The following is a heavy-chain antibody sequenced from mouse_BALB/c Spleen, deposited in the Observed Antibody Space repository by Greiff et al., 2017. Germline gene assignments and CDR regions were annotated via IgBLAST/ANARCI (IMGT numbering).Heavy chain of an antibody. CDR2: ISSGGSYT. V-gene: IGHV5-9-3*01. CDR3: ARQRPFDY. CDR1: GFTFSSYA. Sequence: EVKLVESGGGLVKPGGSLKLSCAASGFTFSSYAMSWVRQTPEKRLEWVATISSGGSYTYYPDSVKGRFTISRDNAKNTLYLQMSSLRSEDTAMYYCARQRPFDYWGQGTTLTVSS. J-gene: IGHJ2*01.